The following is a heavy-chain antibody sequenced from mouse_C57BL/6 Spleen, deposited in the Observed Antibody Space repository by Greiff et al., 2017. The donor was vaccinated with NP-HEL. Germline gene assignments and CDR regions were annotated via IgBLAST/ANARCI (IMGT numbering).Heavy chain of an antibody. D-gene: IGHD2-5*01. J-gene: IGHJ2*01. Sequence: EVQLQQSGAELVKPGASVKLSCTASGFNIKDYYMHWVKQRTEQGLEWIGRIDPEDGATKYAPKFQGKATITTDTSSNTAYLQLRSLTSEDTAVYYCARVYSKGYFDYWGQGTTLTVSS. CDR2: IDPEDGAT. V-gene: IGHV14-2*01. CDR1: GFNIKDYY. CDR3: ARVYSKGYFDY.